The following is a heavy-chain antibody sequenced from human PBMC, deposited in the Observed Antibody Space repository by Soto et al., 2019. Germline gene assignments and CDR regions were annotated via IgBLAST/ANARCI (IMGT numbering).Heavy chain of an antibody. D-gene: IGHD6-6*01. CDR3: AKDLTRQLAYWLDP. CDR2: INAHSGGT. CDR1: GFSFTGYY. Sequence: ASVKVSCKASGFSFTGYYIHWLRQAPGQGLEWMGWINAHSGGTEYAQKFQGRVTLTRDTSIATAYLTLTSLTSDDTALYYCAKDLTRQLAYWLDPWGQGTQVTVYS. J-gene: IGHJ5*02. V-gene: IGHV1-2*02.